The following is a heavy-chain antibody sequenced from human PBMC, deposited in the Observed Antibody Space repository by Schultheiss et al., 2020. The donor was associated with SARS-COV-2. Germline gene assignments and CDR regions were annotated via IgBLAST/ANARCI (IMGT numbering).Heavy chain of an antibody. Sequence: GSLRLSCAVYGGSFSGYYWSWIRQPPGKGLEWIGEINHSGSTNYNPSHKSRVTISVDTSKNQFSLKLSSVTAADTAVYYCARGGDDSSGYYPSPFDYWGQGTLVTVSS. CDR2: INHSGST. CDR3: ARGGDDSSGYYPSPFDY. J-gene: IGHJ4*02. CDR1: GGSFSGYY. V-gene: IGHV4-34*01. D-gene: IGHD3-22*01.